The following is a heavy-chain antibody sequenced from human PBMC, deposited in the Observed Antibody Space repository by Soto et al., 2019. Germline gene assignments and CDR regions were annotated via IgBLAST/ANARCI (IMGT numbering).Heavy chain of an antibody. V-gene: IGHV3-9*01. CDR3: AKARSLHYYDNSGYLHPTYYFDY. D-gene: IGHD3-22*01. CDR1: GFTFGDYA. CDR2: ICWNSGSI. Sequence: PGGALRLSCAASGFTFGDYAMHWVRQAPGKGLGWVSGICWNSGSIGYADSVKGRFASARYNAKNSLHLQMNSLRAEDTASYYCAKARSLHYYDNSGYLHPTYYFDYWGQGTLVTVSS. J-gene: IGHJ4*02.